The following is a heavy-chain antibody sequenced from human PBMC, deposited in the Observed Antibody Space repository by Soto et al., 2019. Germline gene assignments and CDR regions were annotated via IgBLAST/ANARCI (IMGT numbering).Heavy chain of an antibody. CDR3: ARSARELLLDYYYGMVV. CDR2: ISAYNGNT. D-gene: IGHD1-26*01. Sequence: QVQLVQSGAEVKKPGASVKVSCKASGYTFTSYGISWVRQAPGQGLEWMGWISAYNGNTNYAQKLQGRVTMTTDTSTSTAYMELRSLRSDDTAVYYCARSARELLLDYYYGMVVWGQGTTVTVSS. V-gene: IGHV1-18*01. J-gene: IGHJ6*02. CDR1: GYTFTSYG.